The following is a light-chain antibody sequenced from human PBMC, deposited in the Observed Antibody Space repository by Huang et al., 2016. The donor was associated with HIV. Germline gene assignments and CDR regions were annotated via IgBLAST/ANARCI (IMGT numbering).Light chain of an antibody. Sequence: ETVMTQSPATLSVSPGERATLSCRASQSLSGNLAWYQQKAGQAPRLLIDGASNRATGIPARFSGSGSGTEFTLTISSLQSEDFAVYYCQQYNNWPRTFGRGTKLEIK. J-gene: IGKJ2*01. V-gene: IGKV3-15*01. CDR3: QQYNNWPRT. CDR2: GAS. CDR1: QSLSGN.